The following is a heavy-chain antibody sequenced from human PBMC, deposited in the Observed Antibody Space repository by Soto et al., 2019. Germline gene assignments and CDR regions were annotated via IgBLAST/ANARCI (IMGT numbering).Heavy chain of an antibody. CDR3: ARGELRFWFDP. Sequence: QVQLQESGPGLVKPSQTLSLTCTVSGGSISSGGYYWSWIRQHPGKGLEWIGYICYSGSTYYNPYHKNRVTISVDTSKNPFSLKLCSVTAADTAVYYCARGELRFWFDPWGQGTLFTVSS. CDR2: ICYSGST. D-gene: IGHD1-26*01. CDR1: GGSISSGGYY. V-gene: IGHV4-31*03. J-gene: IGHJ5*02.